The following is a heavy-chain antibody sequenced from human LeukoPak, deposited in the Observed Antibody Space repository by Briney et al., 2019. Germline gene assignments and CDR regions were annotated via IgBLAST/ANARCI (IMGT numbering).Heavy chain of an antibody. CDR1: GYSFTDYY. V-gene: IGHV1-2*02. J-gene: IGHJ5*02. D-gene: IGHD2-21*01. Sequence: ASVKVSCKASGYSFTDYYMHWVRQAPGQGLEWMGWINPNGGGTNSAQKFQGRVTMTRDTSITTVYMEVSWLTSDDTAIYYCARADRLHGGPYLIGPWGQGNLVTVSS. CDR3: ARADRLHGGPYLIGP. CDR2: INPNGGGT.